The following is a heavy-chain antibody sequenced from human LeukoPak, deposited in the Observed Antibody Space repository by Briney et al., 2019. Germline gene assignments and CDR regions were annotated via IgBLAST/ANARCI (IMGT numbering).Heavy chain of an antibody. V-gene: IGHV1-69*01. Sequence: ASVKVSCKASGGTFSNYAISWVRQAPGQGLEWMGGIIPIFGTANYAQKFQGRVTITADESTSTAYMELSSLRSDDTAVYYCARTPSSGWTTFDYWGQETLVTVSS. CDR3: ARTPSSGWTTFDY. CDR2: IIPIFGTA. D-gene: IGHD6-19*01. J-gene: IGHJ4*02. CDR1: GGTFSNYA.